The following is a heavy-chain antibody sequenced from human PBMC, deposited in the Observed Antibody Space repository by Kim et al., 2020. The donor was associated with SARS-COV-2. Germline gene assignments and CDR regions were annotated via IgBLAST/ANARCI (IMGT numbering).Heavy chain of an antibody. V-gene: IGHV4-59*01. Sequence: SETLSLTCTVSGGSISSYYWSWIRQPPGKGLEWIGYIYYSGSTNYNPSLKSRVTISVDTSKNQFSLKLSSVTAADTAVYYCARGIRYQLLLSSYYLDYWGQGTLFTVSS. CDR1: GGSISSYY. J-gene: IGHJ4*02. D-gene: IGHD2-2*01. CDR2: IYYSGST. CDR3: ARGIRYQLLLSSYYLDY.